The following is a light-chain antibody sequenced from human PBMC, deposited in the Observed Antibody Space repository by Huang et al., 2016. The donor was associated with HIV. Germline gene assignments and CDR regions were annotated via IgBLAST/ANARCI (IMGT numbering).Light chain of an antibody. CDR3: QQSYSPRT. CDR2: AAS. Sequence: DIQMTQSPSSLSASVGDRVTITCRARQSISNYLNWYQQKPGQAPKLLIYAASSLQSGVPSRFSGSGSGTDFTLTISSLQPEDSAAYYCQQSYSPRTFGPGTKVDIK. J-gene: IGKJ3*01. V-gene: IGKV1-39*01. CDR1: QSISNY.